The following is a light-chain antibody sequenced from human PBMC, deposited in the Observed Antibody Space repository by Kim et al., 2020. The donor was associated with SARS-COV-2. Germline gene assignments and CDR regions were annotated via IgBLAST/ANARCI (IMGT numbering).Light chain of an antibody. Sequence: SVSPRQTASITCSGDKLGDKYASWYQQKPGQSPVLVIYQDNKRPSGIPERFSGSNSGNTATLTISGTQAMDEADYFCQAWDSSTAVFGGGTQLTVL. CDR1: KLGDKY. CDR3: QAWDSSTAV. J-gene: IGLJ3*02. V-gene: IGLV3-1*01. CDR2: QDN.